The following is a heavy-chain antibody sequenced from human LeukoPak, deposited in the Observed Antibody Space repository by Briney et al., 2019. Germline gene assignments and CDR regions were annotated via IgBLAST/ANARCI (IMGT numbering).Heavy chain of an antibody. CDR2: IYHSGST. J-gene: IGHJ6*03. CDR1: GGSISSRNW. Sequence: SETLSLTCAVSGGSISSRNWWSWVRQPPGKGLEWIGEIYHSGSTNYNPSLKTRVTISVDKSKNQFSLKLSSVTAADTAVYYCARGTVTNTIYYYYMDVWGKRTTVTVSS. V-gene: IGHV4-4*02. D-gene: IGHD4-11*01. CDR3: ARGTVTNTIYYYYMDV.